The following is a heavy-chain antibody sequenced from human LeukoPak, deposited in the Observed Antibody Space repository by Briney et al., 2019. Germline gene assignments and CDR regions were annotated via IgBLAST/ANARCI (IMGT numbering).Heavy chain of an antibody. CDR1: GGSISSGSYY. CDR3: AREVRFLEWLPHAFDY. V-gene: IGHV4-61*02. Sequence: SETLSLTCTVSGGSISSGSYYWSWIRQPAGKGLERIGRIYTSGSTNYNPSLKSRVTISVDTSKNQFSLKLSSVTAADTAVYYCAREVRFLEWLPHAFDYWGQGTLVTVSS. J-gene: IGHJ4*02. CDR2: IYTSGST. D-gene: IGHD3-3*01.